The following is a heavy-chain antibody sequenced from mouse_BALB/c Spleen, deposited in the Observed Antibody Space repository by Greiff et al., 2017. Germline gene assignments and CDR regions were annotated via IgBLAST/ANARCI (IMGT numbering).Heavy chain of an antibody. CDR2: ISDGGSYT. J-gene: IGHJ2*01. CDR1: GFTFSDYY. D-gene: IGHD2-14*01. CDR3: AGDRCFDY. V-gene: IGHV5-4*02. Sequence: EVQRVESGGGLVKPGGSLKLSCAASGFTFSDYYMYWVRQTPEKRLEWVATISDGGSYTSYPDSVKGRFTIYRDNAKNNLYLQMSSLKSEDTARYYSAGDRCFDYWGQGTTLTVSA.